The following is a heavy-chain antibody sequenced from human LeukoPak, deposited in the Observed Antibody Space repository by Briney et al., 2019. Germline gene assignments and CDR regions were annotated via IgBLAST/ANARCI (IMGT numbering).Heavy chain of an antibody. J-gene: IGHJ4*02. CDR1: GGSISGYY. CDR2: IYYSGST. CDR3: ARRPYGSGSYSIYFDY. D-gene: IGHD3-10*01. Sequence: PSATLSLTCTVSGGSISGYYWSWIRQPPGKGLEWIGYIYYSGSTNYNPSLKSRVTISVDTSKNQFSLKLSSVTAADTAVYYCARRPYGSGSYSIYFDYWGQGTLVTVSS. V-gene: IGHV4-59*08.